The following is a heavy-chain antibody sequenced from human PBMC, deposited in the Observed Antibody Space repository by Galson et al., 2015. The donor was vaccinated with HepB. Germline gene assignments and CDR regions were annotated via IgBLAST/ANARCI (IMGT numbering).Heavy chain of an antibody. CDR2: ISGSGGST. V-gene: IGHV3-23*01. CDR3: AKANVGIAVAGILFDY. D-gene: IGHD6-19*01. CDR1: GSTFSSYA. Sequence: SLRLSCAASGSTFSSYAMSWVRQAPGKGLEWVSAISGSGGSTYYADSVKGRFTISRDNSKNALYLQMNSLRAEDTAVYYCAKANVGIAVAGILFDYWGQGTLVTVSS. J-gene: IGHJ4*02.